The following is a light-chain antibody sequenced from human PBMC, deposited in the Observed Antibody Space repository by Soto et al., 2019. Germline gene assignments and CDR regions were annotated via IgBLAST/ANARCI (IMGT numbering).Light chain of an antibody. CDR1: QSVSSY. Sequence: EIVLTQSPATLSLSPGERATLSCRASQSVSSYLAWYQQKPGQAPRLLIYDASNRATGIPARFSGSGSGTDGTRPISSLEPEDFAVYYCQQRSNWPPGLTFGGGTKVEIK. J-gene: IGKJ4*01. V-gene: IGKV3-11*01. CDR3: QQRSNWPPGLT. CDR2: DAS.